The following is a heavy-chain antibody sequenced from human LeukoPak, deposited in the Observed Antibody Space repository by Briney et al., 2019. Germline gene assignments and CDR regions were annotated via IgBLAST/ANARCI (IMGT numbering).Heavy chain of an antibody. Sequence: GASVKVSCKPSGYTFTDYYMHWVRQAPGQGLEWMGWINPNNGVTNYAQKFQGRVTMTRDTSISTAYMELSRLRSDDTAVYYCVRDRTKYCSSTSCPLDYWGQGTLVTVSS. J-gene: IGHJ4*02. D-gene: IGHD2-2*01. CDR1: GYTFTDYY. V-gene: IGHV1-2*02. CDR3: VRDRTKYCSSTSCPLDY. CDR2: INPNNGVT.